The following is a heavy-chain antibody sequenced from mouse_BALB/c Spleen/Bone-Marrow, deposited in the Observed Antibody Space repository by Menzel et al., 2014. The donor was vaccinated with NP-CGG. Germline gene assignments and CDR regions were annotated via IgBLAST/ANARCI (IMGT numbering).Heavy chain of an antibody. CDR1: GFTFSSFG. J-gene: IGHJ2*01. D-gene: IGHD4-1*01. V-gene: IGHV5-17*02. CDR3: TRGGNWDDFDY. CDR2: ISSGSSNI. Sequence: EVMLVESGGGLVQPGGSRKLSCAASGFTFSSFGMHWVRQAPEKGLEWVAYISSGSSNIYYADTVKGRFTISRDNPKNTLFLQMTSLRSEDTAMYYCTRGGNWDDFDYWGQGTTLTVSS.